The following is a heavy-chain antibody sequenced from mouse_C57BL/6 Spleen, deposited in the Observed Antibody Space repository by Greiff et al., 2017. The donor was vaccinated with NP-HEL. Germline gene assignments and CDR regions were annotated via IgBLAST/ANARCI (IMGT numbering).Heavy chain of an antibody. D-gene: IGHD1-1*01. Sequence: QVQLQQSGAELVKPGASVKMSCKASGYTFTSYWITWVKQRPGQGLEWIGDIYPGSGSTNYNEKFKSKATLTVDTSSSTAYMQLSSLTSEDSAVYYCARNWDYYGSSSFAYWGQGTLVTVSA. CDR1: GYTFTSYW. V-gene: IGHV1-55*01. CDR3: ARNWDYYGSSSFAY. CDR2: IYPGSGST. J-gene: IGHJ3*01.